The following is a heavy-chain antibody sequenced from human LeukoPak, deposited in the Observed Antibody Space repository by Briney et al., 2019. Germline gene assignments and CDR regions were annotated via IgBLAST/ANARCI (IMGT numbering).Heavy chain of an antibody. Sequence: SETLSLTCTVSGGSISSSTSYWGWIRQPPRKGLEWIGSIYYSGRTYYNPSLKSRLTISVDTSKNQFSLKLSSVTAADTAVYYCARHPGITAAGTGFDIWGQGTMVTVSS. J-gene: IGHJ3*02. CDR1: GGSISSSTSY. CDR2: IYYSGRT. CDR3: ARHPGITAAGTGFDI. V-gene: IGHV4-39*01. D-gene: IGHD6-13*01.